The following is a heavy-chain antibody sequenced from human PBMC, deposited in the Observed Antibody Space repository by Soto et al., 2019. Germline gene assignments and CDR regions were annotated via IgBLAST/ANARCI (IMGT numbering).Heavy chain of an antibody. D-gene: IGHD3-16*02. CDR3: ARYRFSDTWSKFDY. J-gene: IGHJ4*02. V-gene: IGHV4-31*11. CDR1: GVSISSDAYY. CDR2: ISNSGST. Sequence: SETLSLTCAVSGVSISSDAYYWSWIRQRPGKGLVWIGFISNSGSTYYNPSLKSRVTISVDTSKDQSSLKLTSVSAADTAVYYCARYRFSDTWSKFDYWGRGTLVTVSA.